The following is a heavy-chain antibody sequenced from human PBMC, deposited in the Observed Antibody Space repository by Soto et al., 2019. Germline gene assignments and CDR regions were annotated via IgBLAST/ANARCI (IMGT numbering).Heavy chain of an antibody. Sequence: QVQLVESGGGVVQPGRSLRLSCAASGFTFSSYGMHWVRQAPGKGLEWVAVIWYDGSNKYYADSVKGRLTISRDNSKNTLYLQMNSLRAEDTDVYYCSGFMGDWYFDLWGRGTLVTVSS. J-gene: IGHJ2*01. CDR2: IWYDGSNK. V-gene: IGHV3-33*01. D-gene: IGHD3-10*01. CDR1: GFTFSSYG. CDR3: SGFMGDWYFDL.